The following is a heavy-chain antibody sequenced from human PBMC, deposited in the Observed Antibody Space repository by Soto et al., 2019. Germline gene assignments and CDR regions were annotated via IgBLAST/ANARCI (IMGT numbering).Heavy chain of an antibody. D-gene: IGHD3-3*01. CDR3: ARWWSGSRQGFDP. V-gene: IGHV4-31*03. Sequence: QVQLQESGPGLVKPSQTLSLTCTVSGGSISSGDYYWSWIRQHPGKGLEWIGYIYYSGSTYYNPPRTSRLTISVATSKTQCSLKLSSVTAADTAVYYCARWWSGSRQGFDPWGQGTLVTVSS. J-gene: IGHJ5*02. CDR2: IYYSGST. CDR1: GGSISSGDYY.